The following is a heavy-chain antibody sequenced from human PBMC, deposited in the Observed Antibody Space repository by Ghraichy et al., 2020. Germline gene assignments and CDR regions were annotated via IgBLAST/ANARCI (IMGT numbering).Heavy chain of an antibody. CDR1: GYTFTDYY. CDR3: VRDSVYTSWWEYDI. J-gene: IGHJ4*02. CDR2: INPSNGDT. Sequence: AAVKVSCKASGYTFTDYYIHWLRQAPGLGLDYVGWINPSNGDTNYARKFEGRVTVTRDTSTTTAYMELSSLTSDDTAVYLCVRDSVYTSWWEYDIWGQGTLVTVSS. D-gene: IGHD2-2*01. V-gene: IGHV1-2*02.